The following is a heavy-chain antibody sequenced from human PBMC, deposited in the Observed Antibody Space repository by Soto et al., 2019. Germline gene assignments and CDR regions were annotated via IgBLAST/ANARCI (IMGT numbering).Heavy chain of an antibody. Sequence: SLKISCKGSGYSFTSYWIGWVRQMPGRGLEWMGIIYPGDSDTRYSPSFQGQVTISADKSISTAYLQWSSLKASDTAMYYCARRGGDYPTYYYYYYMDVWGKGTTVTVSS. CDR2: IYPGDSDT. CDR3: ARRGGDYPTYYYYYYMDV. CDR1: GYSFTSYW. J-gene: IGHJ6*03. V-gene: IGHV5-51*01. D-gene: IGHD4-17*01.